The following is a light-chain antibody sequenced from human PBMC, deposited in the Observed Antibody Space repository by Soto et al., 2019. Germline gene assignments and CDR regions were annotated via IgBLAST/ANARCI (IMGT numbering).Light chain of an antibody. Sequence: QSFVKQPPSVSGAPGQRCTISCTGSVSNIGAGYDVNWYHQFPGTAPKLLIYGNTNRPSGVPDRFSGSKSGTSASLAITGLQAEDEADYYCNSFDNSLSGYVFGTGTKVTVL. CDR2: GNT. CDR3: NSFDNSLSGYV. CDR1: VSNIGAGYD. J-gene: IGLJ1*01. V-gene: IGLV1-40*02.